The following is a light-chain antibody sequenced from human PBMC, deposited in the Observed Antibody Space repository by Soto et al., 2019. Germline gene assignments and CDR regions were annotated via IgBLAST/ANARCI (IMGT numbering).Light chain of an antibody. Sequence: EIVMTQSPATLSVSPGERATLSCRASQSVSNNLAWYQQKPGQAPRLLIYDASTRATGIPARFSGSGSGTDFTLTISRLEPEDFAVYYCQQHGGSPITFGQGTRLEIK. J-gene: IGKJ5*01. CDR3: QQHGGSPIT. V-gene: IGKV3-15*01. CDR1: QSVSNN. CDR2: DAS.